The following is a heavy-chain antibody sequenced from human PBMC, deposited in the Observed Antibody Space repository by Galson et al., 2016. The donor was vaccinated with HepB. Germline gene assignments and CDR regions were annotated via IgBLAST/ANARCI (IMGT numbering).Heavy chain of an antibody. J-gene: IGHJ4*02. CDR1: GHTFSRIN. CDR3: AAAGVDY. V-gene: IGHV3-21*06. Sequence: SLRLSCAVSGHTFSRINMNWVRQSPGKGLEWVSSISAGSENIFYTDSVRGRFIVSRDDAKNSLYLQMNSLRVEDTAVYYCAAAGVDYWGQGTQVTVSS. D-gene: IGHD3-10*01. CDR2: ISAGSENI.